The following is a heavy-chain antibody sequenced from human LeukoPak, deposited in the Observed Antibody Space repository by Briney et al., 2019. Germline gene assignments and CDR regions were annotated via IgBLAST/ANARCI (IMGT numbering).Heavy chain of an antibody. CDR2: IYYSGST. J-gene: IGHJ5*02. Sequence: SETLSLTCTVSGVSICSVGYYWGWIRQHPGKGLEWVGYIYYSGSTYYNPSLKSRVTISVDTSKNQFSLKLSSVTAADTAVYYCARTTVTSNWFDPWGQGTLVTVSS. D-gene: IGHD4-17*01. CDR3: ARTTVTSNWFDP. CDR1: GVSICSVGYY. V-gene: IGHV4-31*03.